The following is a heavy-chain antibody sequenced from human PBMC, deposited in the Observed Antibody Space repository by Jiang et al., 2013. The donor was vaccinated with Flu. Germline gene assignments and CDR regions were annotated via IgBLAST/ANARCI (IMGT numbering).Heavy chain of an antibody. CDR1: GFTFSSYA. D-gene: IGHD3-22*01. CDR2: ISGSGGST. Sequence: QLLESGGGLVQPGGSLRLSCAASGFTFSSYAMSWVRQAPGKGLEWVSAISGSGGSTYYADSVKGRFTISRDNSKNTLYLQMNSLRAEDTAVYYCVPDYDSSGYSPYYYGMDVWGKGTTVTVSS. V-gene: IGHV3-23*01. CDR3: VPDYDSSGYSPYYYGMDV. J-gene: IGHJ6*04.